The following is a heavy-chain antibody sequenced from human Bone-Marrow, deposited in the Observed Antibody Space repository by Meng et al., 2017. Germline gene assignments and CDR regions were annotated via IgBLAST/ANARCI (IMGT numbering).Heavy chain of an antibody. V-gene: IGHV4-34*01. CDR3: ARGELVWHY. CDR2: INQSGSA. CDR1: GGSFSGNS. D-gene: IGHD1-1*01. J-gene: IGHJ4*02. Sequence: QVQLQQWGEGLLKPSETLSLTCAVYGGSFSGNSWSWIRQPPGKGLEWIGEINQSGSAKYNPSLKSRVTMSADSSKKQFSLKLSSVTAADTAVYYCARGELVWHYWGQGILVTVSS.